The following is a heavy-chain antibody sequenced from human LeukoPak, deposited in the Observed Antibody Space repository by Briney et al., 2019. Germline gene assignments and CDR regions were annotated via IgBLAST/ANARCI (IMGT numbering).Heavy chain of an antibody. CDR2: INGGGSST. CDR3: ARDHYSSGPYYFDY. D-gene: IGHD6-19*01. J-gene: IGHJ4*02. V-gene: IGHV3-74*01. Sequence: PGGSLRLSCAASGFTFSSYWMHWVRQAPGKGLVWVSRINGGGSSTNYADSVKGRFTISRDNSKNTLYLQMNSLRAEDTAVYYCARDHYSSGPYYFDYWGQGTLVTVSS. CDR1: GFTFSSYW.